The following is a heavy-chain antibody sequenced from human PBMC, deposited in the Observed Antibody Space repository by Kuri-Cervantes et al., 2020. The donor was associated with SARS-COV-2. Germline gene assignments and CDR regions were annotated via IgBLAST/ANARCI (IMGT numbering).Heavy chain of an antibody. J-gene: IGHJ6*02. V-gene: IGHV3-33*01. CDR2: IWYDGSNK. CDR3: AREGGVYSISWYPYFYYGMDV. D-gene: IGHD6-13*01. CDR1: GFTFSSYG. Sequence: GESLKISCAASGFTFSSYGMHWVRQAPGKGLEWVAVIWYDGSNKYYADSVKGRFTISRDNSKNTLYLQMNSLRAEDTAVYYCAREGGVYSISWYPYFYYGMDVWGQGTTVTVSS.